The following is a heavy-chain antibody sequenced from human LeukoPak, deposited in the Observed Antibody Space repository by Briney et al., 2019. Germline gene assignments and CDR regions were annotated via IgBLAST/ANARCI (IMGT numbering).Heavy chain of an antibody. CDR2: LSGSAGGT. Sequence: GGSLRLSCGVSGITLSNYGMSWVRQAPGKGLEWVAGLSGSAGGTNYADSVKGRFTISRDNSKNTLFLQMDRLRAEDTAVYFWAKRGVVVRVFLVGFHKEAYYFDSWGQGAQVTVSS. CDR3: AKRGVVVRVFLVGFHKEAYYFDS. J-gene: IGHJ4*02. D-gene: IGHD3-16*02. CDR1: GITLSNYG. V-gene: IGHV3-23*01.